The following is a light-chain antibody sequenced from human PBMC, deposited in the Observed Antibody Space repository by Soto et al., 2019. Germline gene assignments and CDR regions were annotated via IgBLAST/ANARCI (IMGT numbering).Light chain of an antibody. CDR1: SSDVGGYNY. V-gene: IGLV2-14*03. CDR3: SSYTTPSTRYV. CDR2: DVS. Sequence: QSVLTQPASVSGSPGQSITISCTGSSSDVGGYNYVSWFQQHPGKAPKLLIYDVSNRPSGVSNRFSGSKSGNTASLTISGLQAEDEADYYCSSYTTPSTRYVFGTGTKVTVL. J-gene: IGLJ1*01.